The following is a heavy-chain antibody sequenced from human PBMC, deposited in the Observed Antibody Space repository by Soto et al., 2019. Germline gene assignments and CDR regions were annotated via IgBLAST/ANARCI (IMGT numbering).Heavy chain of an antibody. D-gene: IGHD2-2*01. CDR2: VFYGGST. V-gene: IGHV4-59*01. J-gene: IGHJ4*02. Sequence: PSETLSLTCTVSGGSITGYYWSWIRRPPGKGLEWIGYVFYGGSTNSDSSLKTRVSISLDTSKNQFSLKLTSVTAAETAMYYCARGFYDAMFDFWGQGTLVTLSS. CDR3: ARGFYDAMFDF. CDR1: GGSITGYY.